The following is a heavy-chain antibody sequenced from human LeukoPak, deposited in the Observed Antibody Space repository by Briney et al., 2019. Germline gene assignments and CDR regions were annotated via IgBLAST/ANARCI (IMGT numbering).Heavy chain of an antibody. D-gene: IGHD2-2*02. CDR1: GFTFNNYW. CDR2: ISGSGGST. J-gene: IGHJ4*02. CDR3: AKDSYCSSSSCYIPYYFDY. Sequence: GGSLRLSCAASGFTFNNYWMTWVRQAPGKGLEWVSAISGSGGSTYYADSVKGRFTISRDNSKNTLYLQMDSLRAEDTAVYYCAKDSYCSSSSCYIPYYFDYWGQGTLVTVSS. V-gene: IGHV3-23*01.